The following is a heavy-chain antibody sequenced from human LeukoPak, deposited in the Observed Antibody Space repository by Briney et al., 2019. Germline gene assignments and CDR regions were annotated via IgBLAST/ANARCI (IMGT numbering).Heavy chain of an antibody. CDR3: ARELPAAYYYYGMDV. CDR2: INPNSGGT. CDR1: GYTFTGDN. J-gene: IGHJ6*02. Sequence: ASVKVSCKASGYTFTGDNLHWVRQAPGQGLEWMGWINPNSGGTNYAQKFQGRVTMTRDTSISTAYMELSRLSSDDTAVYYCARELPAAYYYYGMDVWGQGTTVTVSS. D-gene: IGHD6-25*01. V-gene: IGHV1-2*02.